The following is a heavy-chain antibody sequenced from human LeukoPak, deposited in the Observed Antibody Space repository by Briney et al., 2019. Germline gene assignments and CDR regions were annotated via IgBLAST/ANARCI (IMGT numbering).Heavy chain of an antibody. J-gene: IGHJ3*02. CDR3: AKTRTGVVFRAFDI. V-gene: IGHV3-23*01. Sequence: GGSLRLSCAASGFTFSSYAMSWVRQAPGKGLEWVSAIGGSGGSTYYADSLKGRFTISRDNSKNTLYLQMNSLRAEDTAVYYCAKTRTGVVFRAFDIWGQGTMVTVSS. D-gene: IGHD3-3*01. CDR1: GFTFSSYA. CDR2: IGGSGGST.